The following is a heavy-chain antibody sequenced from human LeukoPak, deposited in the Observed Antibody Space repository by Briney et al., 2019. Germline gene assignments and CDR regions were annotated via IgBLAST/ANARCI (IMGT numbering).Heavy chain of an antibody. Sequence: SETLSLTCTVSGGSISSGSYYWSWIRQPAGKGLEWIGRIYTSGSTNYNPSLKSRVTISVDTSKNQFSLKLSSVTAADTAVYYCAREAPLRYCSSTSCWTWGQGTLVTVSS. V-gene: IGHV4-61*02. CDR3: AREAPLRYCSSTSCWT. CDR2: IYTSGST. J-gene: IGHJ5*02. CDR1: GGSISSGSYY. D-gene: IGHD2-2*01.